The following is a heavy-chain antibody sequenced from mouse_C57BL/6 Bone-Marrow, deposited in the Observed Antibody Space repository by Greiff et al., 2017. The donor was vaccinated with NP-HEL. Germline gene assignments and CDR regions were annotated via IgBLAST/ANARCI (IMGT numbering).Heavy chain of an antibody. J-gene: IGHJ1*03. V-gene: IGHV7-1*01. CDR3: ARDTYYSSYWYFDV. CDR1: GFTFSDFY. CDR2: SRNKANDYTT. Sequence: EVMLVESGGGLVQSGRSLRLSCATSGFTFSDFYMEWVRQAPGKGLEWIAASRNKANDYTTEYSASVKGRFIVSRDTSQSILYLQMNALRAEDTAIYYCARDTYYSSYWYFDVWGTGTTVTVSS. D-gene: IGHD2-12*01.